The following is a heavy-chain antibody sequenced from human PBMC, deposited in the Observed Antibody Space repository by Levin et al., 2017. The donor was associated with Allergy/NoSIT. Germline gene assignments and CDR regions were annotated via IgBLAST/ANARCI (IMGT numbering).Heavy chain of an antibody. Sequence: PGESLKISCTASGFTFGDYAMSWVRQAPGKGLEWVGFIRSKAYGGTTEYAASVKGRFTISRDDSKSIAYLQMNSLKTEDTAVYYCTLTPRYDPWDQGTLVTVSS. D-gene: IGHD5-24*01. CDR1: GFTFGDYA. CDR3: TLTPRYDP. V-gene: IGHV3-49*04. J-gene: IGHJ5*02. CDR2: IRSKAYGGTT.